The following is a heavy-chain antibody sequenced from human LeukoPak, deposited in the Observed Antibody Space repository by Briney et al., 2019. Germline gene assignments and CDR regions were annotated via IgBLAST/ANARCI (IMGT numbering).Heavy chain of an antibody. CDR3: ARVSYVGDFDY. CDR2: IIPIFGTA. CDR1: GGTFSSYA. D-gene: IGHD3-10*01. Sequence: ASVKVSCKASGGTFSSYAISWVRQAPGQGPEWMGRIIPIFGTANYAQKFQGRVTITTDESTSTAYMELSSLRSEDTAVYYCARVSYVGDFDYWGQGTLVTVCS. J-gene: IGHJ4*02. V-gene: IGHV1-69*05.